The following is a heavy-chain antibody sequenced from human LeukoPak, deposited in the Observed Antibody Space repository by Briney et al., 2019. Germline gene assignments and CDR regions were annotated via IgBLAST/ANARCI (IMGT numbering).Heavy chain of an antibody. Sequence: ASVKVSCKASGYTFTSYYMHWVRQAPGQGLEWMGIINPSGGSTSYAQKFQGRVTMTRDTSTSTVYMELSSLRSEDTAVYYCARDPRIAVAGMMLAFDIWGQGTMVTVSS. CDR2: INPSGGST. CDR3: ARDPRIAVAGMMLAFDI. V-gene: IGHV1-46*01. D-gene: IGHD6-19*01. J-gene: IGHJ3*02. CDR1: GYTFTSYY.